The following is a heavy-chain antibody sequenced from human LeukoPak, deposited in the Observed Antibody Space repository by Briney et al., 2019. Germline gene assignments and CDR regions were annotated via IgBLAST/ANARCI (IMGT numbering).Heavy chain of an antibody. D-gene: IGHD6-6*01. CDR3: AKDRGSSDYYYYYMDV. Sequence: GGSLRLSCVASRFSFRTYGMHWIRQAPGKGLEWVAFIRYDGSEKYYVDAVKGRFTISRDSSKNTLYLQMNSLRAEDTAVYYCAKDRGSSDYYYYYMDVWGKGTTVTVSS. CDR2: IRYDGSEK. CDR1: RFSFRTYG. V-gene: IGHV3-30*02. J-gene: IGHJ6*03.